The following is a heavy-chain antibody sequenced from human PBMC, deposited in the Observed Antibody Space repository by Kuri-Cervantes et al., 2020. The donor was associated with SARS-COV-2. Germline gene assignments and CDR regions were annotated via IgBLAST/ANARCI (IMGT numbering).Heavy chain of an antibody. CDR1: GFTFSSYS. CDR2: ISSSSSYI. Sequence: GESLKISCAASGFTFSSYSMNWVRQAPGKGLEWVSSISSSSSYIYYADSVKGRFTISRDNAKNSLYLQMNSLRAGDTAVYYCARADSGYGVYYYMDVWGKGTTVTVSS. D-gene: IGHD5-12*01. V-gene: IGHV3-21*01. CDR3: ARADSGYGVYYYMDV. J-gene: IGHJ6*03.